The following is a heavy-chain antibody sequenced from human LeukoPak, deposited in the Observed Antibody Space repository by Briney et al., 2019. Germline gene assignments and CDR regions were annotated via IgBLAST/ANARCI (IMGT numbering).Heavy chain of an antibody. D-gene: IGHD3-22*01. CDR2: ISYDGSNK. CDR1: GFTFSSYA. J-gene: IGHJ4*02. Sequence: GGSLRLSCAASGFTFSSYAMHWVRQAPGKGLEWVAVISYDGSNKYYADSVKGRFTISRDNSKNTLYLQMYSLRAEDTAVYYCARGADYYDSSFADWGQGTLVTVSS. CDR3: ARGADYYDSSFAD. V-gene: IGHV3-30-3*01.